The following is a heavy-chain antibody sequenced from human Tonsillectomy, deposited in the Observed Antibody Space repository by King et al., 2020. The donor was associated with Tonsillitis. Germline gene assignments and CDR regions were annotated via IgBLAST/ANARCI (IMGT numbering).Heavy chain of an antibody. V-gene: IGHV3-21*01. CDR1: GFTFSSYS. Sequence: VQLVESGGGLVKPGGSLRLSCAASGFTFSSYSMNWVRQAPGKGLEWVSSISSSSSYIYYADSVKGRFTISRDNAKNSLYLQMNSLRAEDTAVYYCARGYVQALEWLFFPDYYYYMDVWGKGTTVTVSS. J-gene: IGHJ6*03. D-gene: IGHD3-3*01. CDR2: ISSSSSYI. CDR3: ARGYVQALEWLFFPDYYYYMDV.